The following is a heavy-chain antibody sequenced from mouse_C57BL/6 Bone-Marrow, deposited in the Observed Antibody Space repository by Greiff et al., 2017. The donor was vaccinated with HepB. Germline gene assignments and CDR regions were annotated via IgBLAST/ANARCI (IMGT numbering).Heavy chain of an antibody. CDR1: GYTFTSYW. CDR3: ARPYYSSFDY. V-gene: IGHV1-55*01. CDR2: IYPGSGST. Sequence: LVESGAELVKPGASVKMSCKASGYTFTSYWITWVKQRPGQGLEWIGDIYPGSGSTNYNEKFKSKATLTVDTSSSTAYMQLSSLTSEDSAVYYCARPYYSSFDYWGQGTTLTVSS. D-gene: IGHD2-12*01. J-gene: IGHJ2*01.